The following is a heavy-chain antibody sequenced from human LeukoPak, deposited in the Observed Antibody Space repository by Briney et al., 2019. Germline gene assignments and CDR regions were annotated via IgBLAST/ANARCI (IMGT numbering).Heavy chain of an antibody. CDR1: GGSFSGYY. V-gene: IGHV4-34*01. D-gene: IGHD3-9*01. CDR2: INHSGST. Sequence: SETLSLTCAVYGGSFSGYYWSWIRQPPGKGREWIGEINHSGSTNYKPSLKSRVTISVDTSKNQYSLKLSSVTAADTAVYSCARVIRYFDWSQLMKYYFDYWGQGTLVTVSS. CDR3: ARVIRYFDWSQLMKYYFDY. J-gene: IGHJ4*02.